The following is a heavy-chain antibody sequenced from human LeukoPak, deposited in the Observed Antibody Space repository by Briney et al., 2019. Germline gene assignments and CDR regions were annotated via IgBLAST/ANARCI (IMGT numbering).Heavy chain of an antibody. D-gene: IGHD6-13*01. CDR2: ISSSSSYI. CDR3: AKSHRGIAAAGFDAFDI. V-gene: IGHV3-21*01. J-gene: IGHJ3*02. CDR1: GFTFSSYS. Sequence: GGSLRLSCAASGFTFSSYSMNWVRQAPGKGLEWVSSISSSSSYIYYADSVKGRFTISRDNSKNTLYLQMNSLRAEDTAVYYCAKSHRGIAAAGFDAFDIWGQGTMVTVSS.